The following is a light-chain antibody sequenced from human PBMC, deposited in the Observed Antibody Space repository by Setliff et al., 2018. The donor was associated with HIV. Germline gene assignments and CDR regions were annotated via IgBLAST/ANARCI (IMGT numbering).Light chain of an antibody. CDR1: SSDVGNF. CDR3: SSDVNSDILV. CDR2: EVS. J-gene: IGLJ1*01. Sequence: QSVLTQPPSVSGSPGQSVTISCTGTSSDVGNFVSWYQQPPGSAPKNILFEVSRRPSGVPDRFSGSKSGNTASLTISGLQAEDEADYYCSSDVNSDILVFGTGTKVTVL. V-gene: IGLV2-18*02.